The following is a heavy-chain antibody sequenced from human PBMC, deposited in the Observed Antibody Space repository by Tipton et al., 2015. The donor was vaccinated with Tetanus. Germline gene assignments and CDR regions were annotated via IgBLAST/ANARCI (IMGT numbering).Heavy chain of an antibody. J-gene: IGHJ4*02. V-gene: IGHV3-30*03. CDR3: AREDGGPTLDYFDS. CDR2: ITFDGGTK. D-gene: IGHD3-16*01. Sequence: SLRLSCAASGFTFSTFGVHWVRQAPGKGLEWVAVITFDGGTKYYADSVKGRFTLSRDNSQNTLYLQMNSLKVEDTAVYYCAREDGGPTLDYFDSWGQGALVIVSS. CDR1: GFTFSTFG.